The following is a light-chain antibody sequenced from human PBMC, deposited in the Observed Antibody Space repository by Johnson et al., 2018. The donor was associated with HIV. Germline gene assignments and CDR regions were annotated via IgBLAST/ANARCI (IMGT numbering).Light chain of an antibody. CDR2: ENN. CDR1: SSNIGNNY. CDR3: ATWDSCLISNV. V-gene: IGLV1-51*02. J-gene: IGLJ1*01. Sequence: QSVLTQPPSVSAAPGQKVTISCSGSSSNIGNNYVSWYQQLPGTAPKLLIYENNKRPSGIPDRFSGSQSGTSATLGIPALQTGDEADYYCATWDSCLISNVCGPGTKVTVL.